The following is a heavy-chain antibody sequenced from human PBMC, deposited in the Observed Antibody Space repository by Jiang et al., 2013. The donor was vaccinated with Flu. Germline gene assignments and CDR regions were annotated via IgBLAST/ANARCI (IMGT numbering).Heavy chain of an antibody. D-gene: IGHD3-22*01. J-gene: IGHJ4*02. CDR2: IYHSGST. V-gene: IGHV4-31*03. CDR3: ARDHDSSDGYFDS. CDR1: GGSISSGDCF. Sequence: GPGLVKPSQTLSLTCTVSGGSISSGDCFWNWVRQHPGKGLEWIGYIYHSGSTSYNPSLKSRVTMSVDTSKNQFSLKLSSVTAADTAVYYCARDHDSSDGYFDSWGQGTLVSVSS.